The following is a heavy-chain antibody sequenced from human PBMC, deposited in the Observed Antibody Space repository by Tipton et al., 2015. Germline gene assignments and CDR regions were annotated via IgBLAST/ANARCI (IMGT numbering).Heavy chain of an antibody. Sequence: QLVQSGGGFIQPGGSLRLSCAASGFTVSSNYMSWVRQAPGKGLEWVSVIYSGGSTYYADSVKGRFTISRDNSKNTLYLQMNSLRVEDTAVYYCAKDWGWWELGVAHWGQGTLVAVSS. D-gene: IGHD1-26*01. V-gene: IGHV3-53*01. J-gene: IGHJ4*02. CDR2: IYSGGST. CDR1: GFTVSSNY. CDR3: AKDWGWWELGVAH.